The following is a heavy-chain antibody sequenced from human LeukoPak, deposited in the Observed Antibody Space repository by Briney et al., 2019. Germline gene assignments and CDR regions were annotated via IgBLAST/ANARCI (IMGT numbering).Heavy chain of an antibody. CDR2: ISSSGSTI. CDR3: AGGAATNLWPSDY. CDR1: GFTFSSYE. V-gene: IGHV3-48*03. J-gene: IGHJ4*02. Sequence: GGSLRLSCAASGFTFSSYEMNWVRQAPGKGLEWVSYISSSGSTIYYADSVKGRFTISRDNAKNSLYLQMNSLRAEDTAIYYCAGGAATNLWPSDYWGQGTLVTVSS. D-gene: IGHD3-10*01.